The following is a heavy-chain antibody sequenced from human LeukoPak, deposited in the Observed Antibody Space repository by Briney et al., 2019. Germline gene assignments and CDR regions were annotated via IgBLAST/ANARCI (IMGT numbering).Heavy chain of an antibody. CDR3: ARGHCRRTSCYSSGGYYYYSMDV. CDR2: ITASGTAM. J-gene: IGHJ6*02. CDR1: GFTFSSYS. D-gene: IGHD2-2*01. V-gene: IGHV3-48*01. Sequence: GGSLRLSCAASGFTFSSYSMNWVRQAPGKGLEWVSHITASGTAMFYADSVKGRFTISRDNAKNSLYLQMNSLRAEDTAIYFCARGHCRRTSCYSSGGYYYYSMDVWGQGTTVIVSS.